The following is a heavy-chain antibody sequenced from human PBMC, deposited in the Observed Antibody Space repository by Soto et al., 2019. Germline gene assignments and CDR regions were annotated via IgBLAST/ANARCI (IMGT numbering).Heavy chain of an antibody. D-gene: IGHD3-9*01. CDR2: IYYSGST. Sequence: PPETLSLTCTVSGGSISSYYLSWIRQPPGKGLEWIGYIYYSGSTNYNPSLKSRVTISVDTSKNQFSLKLSSVTAADTAVYYCARQGMNTRYPRSFHWFDPWGKGTLVTVST. J-gene: IGHJ5*02. CDR3: ARQGMNTRYPRSFHWFDP. CDR1: GGSISSYY. V-gene: IGHV4-59*08.